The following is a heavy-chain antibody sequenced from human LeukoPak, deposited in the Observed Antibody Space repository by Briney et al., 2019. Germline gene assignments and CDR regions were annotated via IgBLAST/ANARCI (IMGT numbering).Heavy chain of an antibody. CDR2: ISAYNGNT. CDR3: ARQSDYSSGWQDYYYYGMDV. D-gene: IGHD6-19*01. CDR1: GYTFTSYG. Sequence: GASVKVSCKASGYTFTSYGISWVRQAPGQGLEWMGWISAYNGNTNYAQKLQGRVTMTTDTSTSTAYMELRSLRSDDTAVYYCARQSDYSSGWQDYYYYGMDVWGQGTTVTVSS. J-gene: IGHJ6*02. V-gene: IGHV1-18*01.